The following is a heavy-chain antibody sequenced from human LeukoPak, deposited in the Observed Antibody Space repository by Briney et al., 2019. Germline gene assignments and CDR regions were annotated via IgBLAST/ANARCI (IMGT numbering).Heavy chain of an antibody. CDR2: ISSDESDK. Sequence: GGSLRLSCAASGFTVSSNYMNWVRQAPGKGLEWVAFISSDESDKYYADSVKGRFTISRDNSKNTLYLQMNSLRAEDTAVYYCARDISGWYSGGYFRMDVWGQGTTVTVSS. CDR1: GFTVSSNY. D-gene: IGHD6-19*01. V-gene: IGHV3-30-3*01. J-gene: IGHJ6*02. CDR3: ARDISGWYSGGYFRMDV.